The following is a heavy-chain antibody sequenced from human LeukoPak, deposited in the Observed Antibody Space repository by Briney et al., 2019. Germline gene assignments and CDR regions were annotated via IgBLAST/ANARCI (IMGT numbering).Heavy chain of an antibody. CDR2: IYYSGIT. CDR3: AREFFGARAFQY. CDR1: GGSINNYY. Sequence: SETLSLTCTVSGGSINNYYWSWIRQSPGKGLEWVGYIYYSGITNYNPSLKSRVTISVDTSKNQFSLNLNFVTAADTAVYYCAREFFGARAFQYWGQGILVTVSS. D-gene: IGHD3-3*01. J-gene: IGHJ4*02. V-gene: IGHV4-59*01.